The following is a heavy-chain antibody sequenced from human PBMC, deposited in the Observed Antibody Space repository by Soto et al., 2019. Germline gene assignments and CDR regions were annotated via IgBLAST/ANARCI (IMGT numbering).Heavy chain of an antibody. D-gene: IGHD3-3*01. CDR2: INPNSGGT. J-gene: IGHJ6*02. Sequence: ASVKVSCKASGYTFTGYYMHWVRQAPGQGLEWMGWINPNSGGTNYAQKFQGRVTMTRDTSISTAYMELSRLRSDDTAVFYCARGDYDFWSGPSANGMDVWGQGTTVTVSS. V-gene: IGHV1-2*02. CDR3: ARGDYDFWSGPSANGMDV. CDR1: GYTFTGYY.